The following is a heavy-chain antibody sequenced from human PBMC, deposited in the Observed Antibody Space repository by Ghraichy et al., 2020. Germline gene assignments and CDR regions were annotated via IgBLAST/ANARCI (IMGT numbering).Heavy chain of an antibody. CDR3: ARAKVDYDFWSGYTHSWFDP. CDR1: GGSFSGYY. J-gene: IGHJ5*02. V-gene: IGHV4-34*01. CDR2: INHSGSS. Sequence: SETLSLTCAVYGGSFSGYYWSWIRQPPGKGLEWIGEINHSGSSNYNPSLKSRVNISVDTSKNQLSLKLSTVTAADTAVYFCARAKVDYDFWSGYTHSWFDPWGQGKLGTVSS. D-gene: IGHD3-3*01.